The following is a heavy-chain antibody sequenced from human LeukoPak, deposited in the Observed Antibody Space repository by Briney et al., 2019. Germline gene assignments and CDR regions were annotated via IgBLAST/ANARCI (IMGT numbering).Heavy chain of an antibody. Sequence: GGSLRLSCAASGFTFSSYGMHWVRQAPGKGLEWVAVISYDGSNKYYADSVKGRFTISRDNSKNTLYLQMNSLRAEDTAVYYCAKLVRDTIFGVVDAFDIWGQGTMVTVSS. J-gene: IGHJ3*02. CDR1: GFTFSSYG. CDR2: ISYDGSNK. CDR3: AKLVRDTIFGVVDAFDI. D-gene: IGHD3-3*01. V-gene: IGHV3-30*18.